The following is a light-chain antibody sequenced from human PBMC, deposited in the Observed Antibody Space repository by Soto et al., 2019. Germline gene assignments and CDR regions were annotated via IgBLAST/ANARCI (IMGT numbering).Light chain of an antibody. CDR2: GAS. V-gene: IGKV3-15*01. CDR3: QQYKNWPL. Sequence: EVVMTQSPATLSVSPGERATLSCRTSHSVNSHVAWYQQKPGQAPRLLLYGASTRATGIPVRFSGSGFGTEFTLTISSLQSEDFAVYYCQQYKNWPLFGQGTLLEIK. CDR1: HSVNSH. J-gene: IGKJ5*01.